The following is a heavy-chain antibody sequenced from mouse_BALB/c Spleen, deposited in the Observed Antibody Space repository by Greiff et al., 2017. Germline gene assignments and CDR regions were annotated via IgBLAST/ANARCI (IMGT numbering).Heavy chain of an antibody. CDR3: ARGGHDYYGSSPHYYAMDY. J-gene: IGHJ4*01. V-gene: IGHV1-4*02. CDR1: GYTFTSYT. CDR2: INPSSGYT. D-gene: IGHD1-1*01. Sequence: QVQLQQSAAELARPGASVKMSCKASGYTFTSYTMHWVKQRPGQGLEWIGYINPSSGYTEYNQKFKDKTTLTADKSSSTAYMQLSSLTSEDSAVYYCARGGHDYYGSSPHYYAMDYWGQGTSVTVSS.